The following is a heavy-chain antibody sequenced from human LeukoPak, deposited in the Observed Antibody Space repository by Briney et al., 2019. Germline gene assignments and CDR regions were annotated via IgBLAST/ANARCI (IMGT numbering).Heavy chain of an antibody. CDR2: IGGSNGIT. Sequence: PGGSLRLSCAASRFTFNSYAMSWVRQAPGKGLERVSVIGGSNGITFYVGSVKGRCTISRDNSKDTLYLQMNSLRAEDTAVYYCARNENSGWGYFDYWGQGTLVTVSS. V-gene: IGHV3-23*01. D-gene: IGHD5-12*01. J-gene: IGHJ4*02. CDR3: ARNENSGWGYFDY. CDR1: RFTFNSYA.